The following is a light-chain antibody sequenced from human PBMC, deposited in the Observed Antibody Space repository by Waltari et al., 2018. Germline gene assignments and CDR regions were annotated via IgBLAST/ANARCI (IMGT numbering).Light chain of an antibody. CDR2: KAS. CDR1: QSISSW. V-gene: IGKV1-5*03. J-gene: IGKJ1*01. Sequence: DIQMTQSPSSLSASVGDRVTITCRASQSISSWLDWYQQKPGKAPNLLFYKASSLGSGVPSRFSGSGSGTEFSLTISSLQPDDFATYYGQQYNSYSRTFGQGTKVEIK. CDR3: QQYNSYSRT.